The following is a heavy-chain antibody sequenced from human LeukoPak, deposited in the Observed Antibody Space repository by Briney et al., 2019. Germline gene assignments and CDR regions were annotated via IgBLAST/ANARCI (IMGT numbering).Heavy chain of an antibody. V-gene: IGHV3-53*01. CDR1: GLTVSSNY. CDR3: AREGDGYNSDY. Sequence: TGGSLRLSCAASGLTVSSNYMSWVRQAPGKGLEWVSVIYSGGSTYYADSVKGRFTISRDNSKNTLYLQMNSLRAEDTAVYYCAREGDGYNSDYWGQGTLVTASS. D-gene: IGHD5-24*01. J-gene: IGHJ4*02. CDR2: IYSGGST.